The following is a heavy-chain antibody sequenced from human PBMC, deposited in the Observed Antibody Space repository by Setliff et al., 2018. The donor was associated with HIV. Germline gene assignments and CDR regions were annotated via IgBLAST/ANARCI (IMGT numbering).Heavy chain of an antibody. CDR3: ARGGRSLAAQTWFDP. D-gene: IGHD6-6*01. Sequence: SETLSLTCTVSGDSITSGHYYWGWIRQAPGKGLEWIGNILSGRDTYYNPSLRSRVTMSVDTSKNQFSLKLTSVTAADTAVYFCARGGRSLAAQTWFDPWGQGTLVTVSS. V-gene: IGHV4-39*01. J-gene: IGHJ5*02. CDR1: GDSITSGHYY. CDR2: ILSGRDT.